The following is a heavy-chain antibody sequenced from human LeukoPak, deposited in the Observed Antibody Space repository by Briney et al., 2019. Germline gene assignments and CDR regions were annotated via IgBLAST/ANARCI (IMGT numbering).Heavy chain of an antibody. CDR1: GGTFSSYA. CDR3: ASSGYSYGPRTSFDY. CDR2: IIPIFGTA. Sequence: SVKVSCKASGGTFSSYAISWVRQAPGQGLEWMGGIIPIFGTANYAQKFQGRVTITTDESTSTAYMELSSLRSEDTAVYYCASSGYSYGPRTSFDYWGQGTLVTVSS. J-gene: IGHJ4*02. D-gene: IGHD5-18*01. V-gene: IGHV1-69*05.